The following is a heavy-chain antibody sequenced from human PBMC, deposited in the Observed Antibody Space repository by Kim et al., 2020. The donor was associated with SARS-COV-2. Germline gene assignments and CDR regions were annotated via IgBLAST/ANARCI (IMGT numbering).Heavy chain of an antibody. CDR3: ARGEALWFGELYHY. CDR1: GGSFSGYY. J-gene: IGHJ4*02. CDR2: INHSGST. V-gene: IGHV4-34*01. D-gene: IGHD3-10*01. Sequence: SETLSLTCAVYGGSFSGYYWSWLRQPPGKGLEWIGEINHSGSTNYNPSLKSRVTISVDTSKNQFSLKLSSVTAADTAVYYCARGEALWFGELYHYWGQGTLVTVSS.